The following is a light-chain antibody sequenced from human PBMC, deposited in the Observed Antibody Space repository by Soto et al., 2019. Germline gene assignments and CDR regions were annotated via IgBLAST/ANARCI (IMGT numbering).Light chain of an antibody. J-gene: IGKJ1*01. CDR3: QQFNTSPWT. Sequence: DIQMTQSPSTLSASEGDRVTISCRASQSVSIWLAWYQQKPGRARKLLIYKSSILESGVPSRFSGSGSGTEFTLTISSLQPHDFATYYCQQFNTSPWTFGQGTKVEIK. V-gene: IGKV1-5*03. CDR2: KSS. CDR1: QSVSIW.